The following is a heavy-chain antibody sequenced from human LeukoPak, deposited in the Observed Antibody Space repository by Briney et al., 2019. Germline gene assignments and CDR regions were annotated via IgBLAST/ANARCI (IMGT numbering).Heavy chain of an antibody. V-gene: IGHV1-18*01. CDR2: ISANNGNT. D-gene: IGHD5-18*01. Sequence: ASVKVSCKASGGTFSSYAINWVRQAPGQGLEWVGWISANNGNTNYAETVQGRVTMSTDTSTSTAYMEMRSLRADDTAVYYCARDSYGPGEICGGQGTLATVSS. CDR1: GGTFSSYA. CDR3: ARDSYGPGEIC. J-gene: IGHJ4*02.